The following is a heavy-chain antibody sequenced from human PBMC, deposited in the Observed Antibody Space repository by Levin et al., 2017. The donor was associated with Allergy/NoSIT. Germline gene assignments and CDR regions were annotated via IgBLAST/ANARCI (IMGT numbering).Heavy chain of an antibody. V-gene: IGHV3-74*01. J-gene: IGHJ3*02. CDR1: GFTFSSYW. D-gene: IGHD6-13*01. CDR2: INSDGSST. CDR3: ASIRSWDDFDI. Sequence: PGGSLRLSCAASGFTFSSYWMHWVRQAPGKGLVWVSRINSDGSSTSYADSVKGRFTISRDNAKNTLYLQMNSLRAEDTALYYCASIRSWDDFDIWGQGTMVTISS.